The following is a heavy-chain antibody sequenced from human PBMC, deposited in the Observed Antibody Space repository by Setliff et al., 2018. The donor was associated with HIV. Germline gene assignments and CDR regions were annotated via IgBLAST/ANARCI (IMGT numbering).Heavy chain of an antibody. CDR2: VWFDGSNK. D-gene: IGHD3-10*01. J-gene: IGHJ4*02. CDR3: AKDWPHSELISATPQRPEVNDY. Sequence: GGSLRLSCAASGFTFSTYAMHWVRQTPGKGLEWVAVVWFDGSNKYYADSVKGRFTISRDNSKNTLYLQMNSLRADDTAVYYCAKDWPHSELISATPQRPEVNDYWGQGTVVTVSS. V-gene: IGHV3-33*06. CDR1: GFTFSTYA.